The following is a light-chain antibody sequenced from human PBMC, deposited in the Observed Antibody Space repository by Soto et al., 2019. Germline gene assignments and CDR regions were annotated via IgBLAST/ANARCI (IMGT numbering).Light chain of an antibody. CDR3: QQRNIWPPVT. V-gene: IGKV3-11*01. CDR2: DAS. J-gene: IGKJ5*01. CDR1: QSLSSS. Sequence: IVLTQSPATLSLFPGERATLSCRASQSLSSSLAWYQQKPGQAPRVLIYDASNRATGIPARFSGSGSGTDFTLTISSLEPEDSAVYYCQQRNIWPPVTFGQGTLLEIK.